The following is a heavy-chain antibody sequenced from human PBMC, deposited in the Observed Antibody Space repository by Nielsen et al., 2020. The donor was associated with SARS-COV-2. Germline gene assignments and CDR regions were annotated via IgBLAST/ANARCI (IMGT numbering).Heavy chain of an antibody. CDR3: AKNLVGATTGYYGMDV. V-gene: IGHV3-9*01. D-gene: IGHD1-26*01. CDR1: GFTFDDYA. CDR2: ISWNSGSI. J-gene: IGHJ6*02. Sequence: SCAASGFTFDDYAMHWVRQAPGKGLEWVSGISWNSGSIGYADSVKGRFTISRDNAKNSLYLQMNSLRAEDTALYYCAKNLVGATTGYYGMDVWGQGTTVTVSS.